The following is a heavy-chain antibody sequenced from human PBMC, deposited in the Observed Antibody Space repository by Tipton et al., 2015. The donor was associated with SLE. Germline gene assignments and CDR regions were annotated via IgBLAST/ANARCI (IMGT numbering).Heavy chain of an antibody. J-gene: IGHJ6*03. CDR3: ARGRGKVAAVGNDYYYYFMDV. V-gene: IGHV1-18*01. D-gene: IGHD2-2*01. CDR1: GYTFTNFG. CDR2: ISTYNGNT. Sequence: QVQLVQSGAEVKKPGASVKVSCKASGYTFTNFGLSWVRQAPGQGLEWMGWISTYNGNTKYAQKFQGRVTMATDTSTSTAYMELRSLRYDDTAVYYCARGRGKVAAVGNDYYYYFMDVWGKGTTVTVSS.